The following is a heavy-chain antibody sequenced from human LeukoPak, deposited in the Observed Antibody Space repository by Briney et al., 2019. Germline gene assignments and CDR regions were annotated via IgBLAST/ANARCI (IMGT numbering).Heavy chain of an antibody. CDR3: ARDGDTRNWFDP. CDR2: IIPIFGTA. Sequence: SVKVSCKASGGTFSSYAISWVRQAPGQGLEWMGGIIPIFGTANYAQMFQGRVTITTDESTSTAYMELSSLRSEDTAVYYCARDGDTRNWFDPWGQGTLVTVSS. J-gene: IGHJ5*02. CDR1: GGTFSSYA. V-gene: IGHV1-69*05. D-gene: IGHD2-21*02.